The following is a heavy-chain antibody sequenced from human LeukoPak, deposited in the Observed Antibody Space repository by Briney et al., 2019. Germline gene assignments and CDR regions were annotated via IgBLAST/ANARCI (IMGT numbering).Heavy chain of an antibody. D-gene: IGHD3-10*01. CDR3: ARRGLTLRTWYFDL. Sequence: PSETLSLTCAVSGYSVSSGYFWGWIRQSPGKGLEWIGSTIHRGSTYHNPPLMRRVTISLDSSKNQLSLKLRPVTAADTAIYYCARRGLTLRTWYFDLWGRGTLVTVSS. CDR2: TIHRGST. CDR1: GYSVSSGYF. J-gene: IGHJ2*01. V-gene: IGHV4-38-2*01.